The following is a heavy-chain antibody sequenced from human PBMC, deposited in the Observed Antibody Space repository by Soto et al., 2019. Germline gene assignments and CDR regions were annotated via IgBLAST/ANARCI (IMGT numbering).Heavy chain of an antibody. CDR1: GGSISTGGYY. D-gene: IGHD4-17*01. Sequence: QVQLQESGPGLVKPSQTLSLTCTVSGGSISTGGYYWTWIRQHPGKGLEWIGYIYYSGSTYYNPSLKSRVTISVDTSKNQFSLKLSSVTAADTAVYYCARGVSVTLFDNWGQGTLVTVSS. CDR2: IYYSGST. J-gene: IGHJ4*02. V-gene: IGHV4-31*03. CDR3: ARGVSVTLFDN.